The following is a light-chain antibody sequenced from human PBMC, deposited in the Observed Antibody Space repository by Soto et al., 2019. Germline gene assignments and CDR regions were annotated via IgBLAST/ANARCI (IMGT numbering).Light chain of an antibody. CDR2: DAS. Sequence: EIVLTQSPATLSLSPGERATLSCRASQSVRSYLAWYQQRRGQAPRLLIYDASTRVAGIPGRFSGSGSGTDFTLPITSLEPEDFAVYYCQHRSNWPLTFGGGTKVEIK. V-gene: IGKV3-11*01. CDR3: QHRSNWPLT. CDR1: QSVRSY. J-gene: IGKJ4*01.